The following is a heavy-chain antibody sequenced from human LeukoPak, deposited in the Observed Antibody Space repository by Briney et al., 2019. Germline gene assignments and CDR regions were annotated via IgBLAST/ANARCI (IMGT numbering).Heavy chain of an antibody. V-gene: IGHV3-30*02. J-gene: IGHJ4*02. CDR2: IRYDGSNK. CDR3: AKDHSSSWYDASLGY. CDR1: GFTFSSYG. D-gene: IGHD6-13*01. Sequence: PGGSLRLSCAASGFTFSSYGMHWVRQAPGKGLEWVAFIRYDGSNKYYADSVKGRFTISRDNSKNTLYLQVNRLRAEDTAVYYCAKDHSSSWYDASLGYWGQGTLVTVSS.